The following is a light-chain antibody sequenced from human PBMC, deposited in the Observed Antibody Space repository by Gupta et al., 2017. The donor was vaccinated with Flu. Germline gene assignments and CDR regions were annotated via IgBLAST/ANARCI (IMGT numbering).Light chain of an antibody. Sequence: DIVMTQSPDSLAVSLGERATIKCESSQSRCYSVDKQDYLAWYQQRPGQPPKLLIYWASTRESGVPDRLSGSGSGTDFTLTISGRQAEDVAVYYCQQYYGTPRTFGPGTKLEIK. CDR2: WAS. CDR1: QSRCYSVDKQDY. V-gene: IGKV4-1*01. J-gene: IGKJ1*01. CDR3: QQYYGTPRT.